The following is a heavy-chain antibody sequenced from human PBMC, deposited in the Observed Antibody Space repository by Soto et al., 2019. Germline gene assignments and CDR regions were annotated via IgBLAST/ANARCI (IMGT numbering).Heavy chain of an antibody. D-gene: IGHD6-13*01. CDR2: ISAYNGNT. J-gene: IGHJ4*02. CDR1: GYTFNSYA. CDR3: ARDLAAGTCDY. Sequence: QVQLVQSGAEVKKPGASVKVSCKASGYTFNSYAISWVRQAPGQGLEWMGWISAYNGNTNYAQMLQGRVTMTTDTATSTASMELRSLRSDDTAVYYCARDLAAGTCDYWGQGTLVTVSS. V-gene: IGHV1-18*01.